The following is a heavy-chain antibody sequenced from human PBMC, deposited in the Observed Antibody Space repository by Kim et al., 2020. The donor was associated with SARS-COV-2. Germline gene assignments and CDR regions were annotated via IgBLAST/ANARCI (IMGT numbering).Heavy chain of an antibody. CDR1: GFTFSSYG. Sequence: GGSLRLSCAASGFTFSSYGMHWVRQAPGKGLEWVAVISYDGSNKYYADSVKGRFTISRDNSKNTLYLQMNSLRAEDTAVYYCAIDYGGWGQGTLVTVSS. J-gene: IGHJ4*02. CDR2: ISYDGSNK. D-gene: IGHD4-17*01. CDR3: AIDYGG. V-gene: IGHV3-30*03.